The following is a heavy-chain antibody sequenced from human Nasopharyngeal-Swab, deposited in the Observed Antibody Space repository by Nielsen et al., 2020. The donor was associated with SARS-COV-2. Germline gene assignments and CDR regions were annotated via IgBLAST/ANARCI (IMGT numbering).Heavy chain of an antibody. Sequence: GESLKISCAASGFTFISYSMNWVRQAPGKGLEWVSYISSSSSTIYYADSVKGRFTISRDNAKNSLYLQMNSLRDEDTAVYYCARARDGYATWFYYWGQGTLVTVSS. CDR2: ISSSSSTI. CDR3: ARARDGYATWFYY. CDR1: GFTFISYS. D-gene: IGHD5-24*01. J-gene: IGHJ4*02. V-gene: IGHV3-48*02.